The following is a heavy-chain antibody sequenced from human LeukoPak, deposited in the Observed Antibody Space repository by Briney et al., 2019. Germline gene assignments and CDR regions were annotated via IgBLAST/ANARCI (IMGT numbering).Heavy chain of an antibody. Sequence: ASVKVSCKASGGTFSSYAISWVRQAPGQGLEWMGWINPNSGGTNYAQKFQGRVTMTRDTSISTAYMELSRLRSDDTAVYYCARALQIPPYYYYYMDVWGKGTTVTISS. CDR1: GGTFSSYA. CDR2: INPNSGGT. J-gene: IGHJ6*03. CDR3: ARALQIPPYYYYYMDV. V-gene: IGHV1-2*02.